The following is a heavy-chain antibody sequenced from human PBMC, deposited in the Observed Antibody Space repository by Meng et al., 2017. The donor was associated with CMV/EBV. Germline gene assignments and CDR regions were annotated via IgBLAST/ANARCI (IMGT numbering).Heavy chain of an antibody. CDR1: GDSISGYY. J-gene: IGHJ4*02. D-gene: IGHD3-3*01. CDR3: ERVGEGFWSGFSTFDY. Sequence: SETLSLTCTVSGDSISGYYWSWIRQPPGKGLEWIGHIHDSGSTYYNPSLKSRVTISVDTSKDQFSLQLSSVTAADTAVYYCERVGEGFWSGFSTFDYWGQGTLVTVSS. V-gene: IGHV4-59*01. CDR2: IHDSGST.